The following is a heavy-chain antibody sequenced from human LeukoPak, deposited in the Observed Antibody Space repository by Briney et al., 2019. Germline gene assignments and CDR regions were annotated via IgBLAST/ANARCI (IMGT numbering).Heavy chain of an antibody. CDR3: AKDTGYSSSWPFDY. V-gene: IGHV3-23*01. CDR1: GFTFSSDA. D-gene: IGHD6-13*01. J-gene: IGHJ4*02. Sequence: TGGSLRLSCAASGFTFSSDAMSWVRQAPGKGLEWVSAISGSGGSTYYADSVKGRFTISRDNSKNTLYLQMNSLRAEDTAVYYCAKDTGYSSSWPFDYWGQGTLVTVAS. CDR2: ISGSGGST.